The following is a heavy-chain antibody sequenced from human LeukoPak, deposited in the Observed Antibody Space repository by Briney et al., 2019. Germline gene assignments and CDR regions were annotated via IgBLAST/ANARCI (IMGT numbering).Heavy chain of an antibody. J-gene: IGHJ4*02. D-gene: IGHD6-19*01. V-gene: IGHV1-8*03. CDR2: MNPNSGDT. CDR3: ARTWCGSGWYCPLDY. CDR1: GYTFTSYD. Sequence: GASVKVSCKASGYTFTSYDINWVRQATGQGLEWMGWMNPNSGDTGYAQKFQGRVTITRNTSISTAYMELSSLRSEDTAVYCCARTWCGSGWYCPLDYWGQGTLVTVSS.